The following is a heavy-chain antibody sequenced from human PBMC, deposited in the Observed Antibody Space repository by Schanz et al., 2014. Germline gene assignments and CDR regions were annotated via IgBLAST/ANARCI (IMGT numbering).Heavy chain of an antibody. Sequence: GQLLESGGGLIQPGGSLRLSCAASGFTFSTYAMSWVRQAPGKGLEWVAVISYDGRNKYYADSVKGRFTISRDNAKNSLYLQMNSLRAGDTAVYYCARGTDWNLYYWGQGALVTVSS. CDR1: GFTFSTYA. V-gene: IGHV3-30*14. CDR3: ARGTDWNLYY. CDR2: ISYDGRNK. J-gene: IGHJ4*02. D-gene: IGHD1-1*01.